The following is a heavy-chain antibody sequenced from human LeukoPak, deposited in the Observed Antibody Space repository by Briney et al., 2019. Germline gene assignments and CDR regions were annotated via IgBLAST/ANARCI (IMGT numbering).Heavy chain of an antibody. V-gene: IGHV3-15*01. J-gene: IGHJ5*02. CDR1: GFTFSNAW. CDR2: IKSKTDGGTT. CDR3: TTESSPLGGVDWFDP. Sequence: GGSLRLSCAASGFTFSNAWMSWVRQAPGKGLEWVGRIKSKTDGGTTDYAAPVKGRFTISRDDSKNTLYLQMKTEDTAVYYCTTESSPLGGVDWFDPLGPGNPGHRLL.